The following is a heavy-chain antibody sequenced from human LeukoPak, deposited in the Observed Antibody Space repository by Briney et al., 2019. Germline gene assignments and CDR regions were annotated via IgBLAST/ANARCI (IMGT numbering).Heavy chain of an antibody. CDR2: INHNGNVN. J-gene: IGHJ4*02. Sequence: GGSLRLSCAASGFTFSSYWMNWARQAPGKGLEWVASINHNGNVNYYVDSVKGRFTISRDNSKNTLYLQMNSLRAEDTAVYYCARVKFDYWGQGTLVTVSS. CDR3: ARVKFDY. CDR1: GFTFSSYW. V-gene: IGHV3-7*01.